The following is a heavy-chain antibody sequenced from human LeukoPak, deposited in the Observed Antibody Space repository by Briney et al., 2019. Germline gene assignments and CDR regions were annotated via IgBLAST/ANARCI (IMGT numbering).Heavy chain of an antibody. CDR3: ARDPIGRYSYGYNS. D-gene: IGHD5-18*01. J-gene: IGHJ4*02. CDR2: IYYSGST. CDR1: GGSISSYY. V-gene: IGHV4-59*01. Sequence: SETLSLTCTVSGGSISSYYWSWIRQPPGKGLEWIGYIYYSGSTNYNPSLKSRVTISVDTSKNQFSLKLSSVTAADTAVYYCARDPIGRYSYGYNSWGQGTLVTVSS.